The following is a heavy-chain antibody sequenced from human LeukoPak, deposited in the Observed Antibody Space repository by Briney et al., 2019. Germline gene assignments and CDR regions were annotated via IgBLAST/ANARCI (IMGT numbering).Heavy chain of an antibody. Sequence: SVKVSCKASGGTFSSYAISWVRQAPGQGLEWMGGIIPIFGTANYAQKFQGRVTITAGKSTSTAYMELSSLRSEDTAVYYCARDIGTGGIVLDYWGQGTLVTVSS. CDR2: IIPIFGTA. J-gene: IGHJ4*02. CDR1: GGTFSSYA. CDR3: ARDIGTGGIVLDY. D-gene: IGHD1-26*01. V-gene: IGHV1-69*06.